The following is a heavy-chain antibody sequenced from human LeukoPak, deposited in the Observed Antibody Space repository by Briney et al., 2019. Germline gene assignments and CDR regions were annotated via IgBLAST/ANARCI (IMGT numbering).Heavy chain of an antibody. CDR1: GYTFTSYD. CDR2: MNPNSGNT. CDR3: ARDKYGSGWPGFDP. Sequence: ASVKVSCKASGYTFTSYDINWVRQATGQGLEWMGWMNPNSGNTGYAQKFQGRVTITRNTSISTAYMELSRLRSDDTAVYYCARDKYGSGWPGFDPWGQGTLVTVS. V-gene: IGHV1-8*03. D-gene: IGHD3-10*01. J-gene: IGHJ5*02.